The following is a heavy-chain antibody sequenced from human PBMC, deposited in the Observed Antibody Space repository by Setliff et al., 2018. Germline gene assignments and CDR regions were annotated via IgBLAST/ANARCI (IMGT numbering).Heavy chain of an antibody. CDR3: ARGGGNEAWFDP. Sequence: GGSLRLSCAASGFTFSSYWMHWVRQAPGKGLVWVSRINSDGSSTSYADSVKGRFTISRDNAKNTLYLQMNSLRAEDTAVYYCARGGGNEAWFDPWGQGTLVTVSS. CDR2: INSDGSST. CDR1: GFTFSSYW. D-gene: IGHD1-1*01. J-gene: IGHJ5*02. V-gene: IGHV3-74*01.